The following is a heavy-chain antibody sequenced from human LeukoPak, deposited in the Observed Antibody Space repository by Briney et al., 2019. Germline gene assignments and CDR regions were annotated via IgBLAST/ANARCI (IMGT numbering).Heavy chain of an antibody. V-gene: IGHV3-23*01. CDR3: AKFARYSSYDTSGYPDY. CDR1: GFTFSSYW. J-gene: IGHJ4*02. CDR2: ISGSGGGT. D-gene: IGHD3-22*01. Sequence: GGSLRLSCAASGFTFSSYWMSWVRQTPGKGLEWVSAISGSGGGTYYADSVKGRFTISRDSSKNTLYLQMNSLRAEDTAVYYCAKFARYSSYDTSGYPDYWGQGTLVTVSS.